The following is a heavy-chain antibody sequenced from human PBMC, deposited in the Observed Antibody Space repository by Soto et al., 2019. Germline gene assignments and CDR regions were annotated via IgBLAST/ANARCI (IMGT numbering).Heavy chain of an antibody. CDR1: GGSISSGDYY. Sequence: QVQLQESGPGLVKPSQTLSLTCTVSGGSISSGDYYWSWIRQPPGKGLEWIGYIYYSGSTYYNPSLRSRVTRSVATSKNQFSLKLSSVTAADTAVYYCARDTGTTQGKVAYWGQGTLVTVSS. D-gene: IGHD1-1*01. V-gene: IGHV4-30-4*01. CDR2: IYYSGST. CDR3: ARDTGTTQGKVAY. J-gene: IGHJ4*02.